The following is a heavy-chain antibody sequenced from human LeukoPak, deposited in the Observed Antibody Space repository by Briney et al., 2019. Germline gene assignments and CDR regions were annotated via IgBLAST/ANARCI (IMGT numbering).Heavy chain of an antibody. Sequence: SQTLSLTCAISGDSVSSNSAAWNWIRQSPSRGLEWLGRTYYRSKWYNDYAVSVKSRITTNPDTSKNQFSLQLNSVTPEDTAVYYCARGCSATSCLVFGMDVWGQGTTVTVSS. D-gene: IGHD2-2*01. CDR1: GDSVSSNSAA. CDR3: ARGCSATSCLVFGMDV. J-gene: IGHJ6*02. V-gene: IGHV6-1*01. CDR2: TYYRSKWYN.